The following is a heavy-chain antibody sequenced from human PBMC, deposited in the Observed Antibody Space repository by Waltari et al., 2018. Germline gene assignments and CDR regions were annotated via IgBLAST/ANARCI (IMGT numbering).Heavy chain of an antibody. J-gene: IGHJ1*01. CDR1: GGSLRGSS. D-gene: IGHD5-12*01. CDR3: ARGAVEMATIKVFTGYFQH. Sequence: QVQLQQWGAGLLKPSETLSLTFAVYGGSLRGSSWSWIPPPPVQGLEWIVEINHSGSTNYNPSLKIRVTISVDTSKNQFSLKLSSVTAADTAVYYCARGAVEMATIKVFTGYFQHWGQGTLVTVSS. V-gene: IGHV4-34*01. CDR2: INHSGST.